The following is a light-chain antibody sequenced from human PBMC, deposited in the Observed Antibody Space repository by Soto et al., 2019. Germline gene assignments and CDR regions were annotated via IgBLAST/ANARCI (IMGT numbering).Light chain of an antibody. CDR1: QSVSSN. J-gene: IGKJ3*01. CDR2: GAS. V-gene: IGKV3-15*01. CDR3: QQYNNWPLFT. Sequence: EIVMTQSPATLSVSPGERATLSCRASQSVSSNLAWYQQKPGQAPRLLIYGASTMATGIPARLSGSGSGTEFTLTISSLQSEDFAVDDCQQYNNWPLFTFGPGTKVDIK.